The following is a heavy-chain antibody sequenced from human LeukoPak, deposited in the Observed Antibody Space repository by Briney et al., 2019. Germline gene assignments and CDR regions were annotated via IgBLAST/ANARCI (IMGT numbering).Heavy chain of an antibody. D-gene: IGHD1-26*01. V-gene: IGHV1-8*01. Sequence: ASVKVSCKASGYAFTGYDINWVRQATGQGLEWMGWMNPNTGDTGYAQNFQGRLTMTRNTSIDTAYMELSGLRSEDTAIYYCTRGSLSGSSRDYWGQGNLGTVSS. J-gene: IGHJ4*02. CDR3: TRGSLSGSSRDY. CDR1: GYAFTGYD. CDR2: MNPNTGDT.